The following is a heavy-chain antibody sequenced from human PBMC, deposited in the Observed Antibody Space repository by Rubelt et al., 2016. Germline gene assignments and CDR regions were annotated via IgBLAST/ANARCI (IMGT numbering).Heavy chain of an antibody. Sequence: QVQLVQSGAEVKRPGASVKVSCKASGYPFATYAMHWVRQAAGQRLEWMGWIDAGNGDTKYSQTFRVRVTITRDTSASTAYMELSSLRSEDTAVYYCARERDIVVVPAAIRALYWGQGTLVTVSS. V-gene: IGHV1-3*01. J-gene: IGHJ4*02. D-gene: IGHD2-2*01. CDR2: IDAGNGDT. CDR3: ARERDIVVVPAAIRALY. CDR1: GYPFATYA.